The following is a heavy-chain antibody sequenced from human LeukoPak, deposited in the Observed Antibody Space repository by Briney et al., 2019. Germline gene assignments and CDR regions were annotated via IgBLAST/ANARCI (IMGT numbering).Heavy chain of an antibody. CDR3: ARDHFDYGDYGAGGYYFDY. J-gene: IGHJ4*02. CDR2: IHITSDWV. V-gene: IGHV3-21*04. D-gene: IGHD4-17*01. CDR1: GFTFSAYN. Sequence: GGSLRLSCAASGFTFSAYNMNWVRQAPGKGLEWVSSIHITSDWVYYADSVKGRFTISRDNSKNTLYLQMNSLRAEDTAVYYCARDHFDYGDYGAGGYYFDYWGQGTLVTVSS.